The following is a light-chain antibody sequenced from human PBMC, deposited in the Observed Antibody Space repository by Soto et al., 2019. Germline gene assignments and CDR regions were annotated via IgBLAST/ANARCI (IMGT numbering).Light chain of an antibody. CDR1: QSISDT. CDR2: GAS. Sequence: EIVMTQSPATLSVSPGGRATLSCRASQSISDTLAWYQQKPGQAPRLLIHGASTRATGFPARFSGSGSGTDFTLTISSLQSEDFAVYHCQQYNNWPRATFGGGTKVDIK. CDR3: QQYNNWPRAT. J-gene: IGKJ4*01. V-gene: IGKV3-15*01.